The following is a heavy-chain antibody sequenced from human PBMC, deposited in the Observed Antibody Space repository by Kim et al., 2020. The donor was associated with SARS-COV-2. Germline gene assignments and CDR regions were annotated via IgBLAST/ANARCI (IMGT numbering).Heavy chain of an antibody. V-gene: IGHV4-59*01. CDR2: IYDTGDT. CDR1: GGSIGTYY. Sequence: SETLSLTCTVSGGSIGTYYWSWIRQSPGKRLEWIAYIYDTGDTKYNPSLKSRVTMSVDTSKSQFSLRLSSVTGADTAVYYCARVPTFGGNGPVDYWGQGILVTVSS. CDR3: ARVPTFGGNGPVDY. D-gene: IGHD2-15*01. J-gene: IGHJ4*02.